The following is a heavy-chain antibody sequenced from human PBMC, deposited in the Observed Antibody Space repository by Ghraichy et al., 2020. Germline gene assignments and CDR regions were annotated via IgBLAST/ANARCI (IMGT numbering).Heavy chain of an antibody. D-gene: IGHD3-22*01. CDR2: ISYDGSNK. CDR1: GFTFSSYG. Sequence: GESLRLSCAASGFTFSSYGMHWVRQAPGKGLEWVAVISYDGSNKYYADSVKGRFTISRDNSKNTLYLQMNSLRAEDTAVYYCAKDIRYSSGYYELYYYYGMDVWGQGTTVTVSS. CDR3: AKDIRYSSGYYELYYYYGMDV. V-gene: IGHV3-30*18. J-gene: IGHJ6*02.